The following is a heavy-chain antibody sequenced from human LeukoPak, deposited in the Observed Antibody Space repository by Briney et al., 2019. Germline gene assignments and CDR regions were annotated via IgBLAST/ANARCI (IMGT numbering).Heavy chain of an antibody. CDR1: GYTFTNYG. D-gene: IGHD6-13*01. CDR2: INPSGGST. V-gene: IGHV1-46*01. CDR3: ARGSLRSRAGVY. Sequence: ASVKVSCKASGYTFTNYGISWVRQAPGQGLEWMGIINPSGGSTSYAQKFQGRVTMTRDTSTSTVYMELSSLRSEDTAVYYCARGSLRSRAGVYWGQGTLVTVSS. J-gene: IGHJ4*02.